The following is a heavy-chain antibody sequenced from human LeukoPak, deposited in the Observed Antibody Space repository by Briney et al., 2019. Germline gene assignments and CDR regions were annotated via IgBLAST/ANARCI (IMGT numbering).Heavy chain of an antibody. CDR3: ARDVTGSFDY. Sequence: SETLSLTCAVYGGSFSGYYWSWIRQPPGKGLEWIGEINHSGSTNYNPSLKSRVTISVDTSKNQFSLKLSSVTAADTAVYYCARDVTGSFDYWGQGTLVTASS. J-gene: IGHJ4*02. V-gene: IGHV4-34*01. CDR2: INHSGST. D-gene: IGHD1-26*01. CDR1: GGSFSGYY.